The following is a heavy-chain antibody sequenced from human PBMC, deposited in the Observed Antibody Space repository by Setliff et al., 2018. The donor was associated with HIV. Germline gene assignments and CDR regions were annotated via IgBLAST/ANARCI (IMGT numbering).Heavy chain of an antibody. Sequence: GASVKVSCKASGYTISAHGVSWVRHVPGHGLEWMGWISGDTGDIKYSQRFEGRLTMTTETSTNTAYMELRSLRSDDTAVYYCAVDGLSYHILPGSIAYFHSGMDVWGQGTTVTVSS. CDR3: AVDGLSYHILPGSIAYFHSGMDV. D-gene: IGHD3-9*01. J-gene: IGHJ6*02. V-gene: IGHV1-18*01. CDR2: ISGDTGDI. CDR1: GYTISAHG.